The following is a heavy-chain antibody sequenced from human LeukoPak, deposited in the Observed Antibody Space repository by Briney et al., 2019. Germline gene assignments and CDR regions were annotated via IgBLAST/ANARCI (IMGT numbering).Heavy chain of an antibody. V-gene: IGHV3-21*01. Sequence: GGSLRLSCAVSGFTFDDYAMNWVRQAPGKGLEWVSSISSSNTYIYYADSVKGRFTISRDNAKNSLYLQMNSLRAEDTAVYYCARERLFDYWGQGTLVTVSS. J-gene: IGHJ4*02. CDR2: ISSSNTYI. D-gene: IGHD3-16*01. CDR1: GFTFDDYA. CDR3: ARERLFDY.